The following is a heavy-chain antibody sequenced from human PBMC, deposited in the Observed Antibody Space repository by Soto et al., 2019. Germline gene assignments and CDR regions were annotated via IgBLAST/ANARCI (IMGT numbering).Heavy chain of an antibody. D-gene: IGHD3-10*01. Sequence: LRLSCAASGFTFSDNYMSWIRQAPGKGLEWVSYISSSGTTIYYADSVKGRFTISRDNAKNSLYLQMDSLRAEDTAVYYCVRAPYGFTSWFDSWGQGTLVTVSS. J-gene: IGHJ5*01. CDR3: VRAPYGFTSWFDS. CDR2: ISSSGTTI. CDR1: GFTFSDNY. V-gene: IGHV3-11*01.